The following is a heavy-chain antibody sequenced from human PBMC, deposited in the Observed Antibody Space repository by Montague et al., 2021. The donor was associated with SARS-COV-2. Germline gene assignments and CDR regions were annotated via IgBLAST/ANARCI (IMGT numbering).Heavy chain of an antibody. D-gene: IGHD5/OR15-5a*01. J-gene: IGHJ4*02. CDR2: IYYSGST. CDR3: ARRGVYGSPGFDY. V-gene: IGHV4-39*01. Sequence: SETLSLTCTVSGGSVSSSSYYWGWIRQPPGKGLEWIGSIYYSGSTHYNPSLKSRVTISVDTSKNQFSLKLSSVTAADTAVYYCARRGVYGSPGFDYWGQGTLVSVSS. CDR1: GGSVSSSSYY.